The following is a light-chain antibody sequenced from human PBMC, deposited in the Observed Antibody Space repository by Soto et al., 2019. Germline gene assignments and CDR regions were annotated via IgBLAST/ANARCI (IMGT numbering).Light chain of an antibody. Sequence: QPVLTQPPSVSGAPGQRVTISCTGSSSNIGAGYDVHWYQQLPGTAPKLLIYGNSNRPSGVPDRFSGSKSGTSASLAITGLQAEDDADYYCQSYDSSLSVFYVFGTGTKLTVL. CDR2: GNS. J-gene: IGLJ1*01. CDR1: SSNIGAGYD. V-gene: IGLV1-40*01. CDR3: QSYDSSLSVFYV.